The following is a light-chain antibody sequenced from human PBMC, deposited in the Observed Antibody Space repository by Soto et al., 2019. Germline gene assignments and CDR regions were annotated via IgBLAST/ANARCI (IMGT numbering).Light chain of an antibody. Sequence: QSVLTQPPSASGTPGQRVTISCSGSSSNIGSHTVNWYQQLPGTAPKLLIYDDIKRPSGVPDRFSGSKSGTSASLAISGLQSADEAHYFCAAWDDSVNGLVFGGGTKVTVL. CDR2: DDI. CDR3: AAWDDSVNGLV. CDR1: SSNIGSHT. J-gene: IGLJ2*01. V-gene: IGLV1-44*01.